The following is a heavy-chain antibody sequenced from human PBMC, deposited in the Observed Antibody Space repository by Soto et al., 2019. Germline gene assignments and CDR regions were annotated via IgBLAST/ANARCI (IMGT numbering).Heavy chain of an antibody. CDR1: GGTFSSYA. CDR2: IIPIFGTA. CDR3: AGPPELTRIYYYYGMDV. J-gene: IGHJ6*02. V-gene: IGHV1-69*12. D-gene: IGHD1-7*01. Sequence: QVQLVQSGAEVKKPGSSVKVSCKASGGTFSSYAISWVRQAPGQGLEWMGGIIPIFGTANYAQKFQGRGTMTADESTSTAYMELSSLRSEDTAVYYCAGPPELTRIYYYYGMDVWGQGTTVTVSS.